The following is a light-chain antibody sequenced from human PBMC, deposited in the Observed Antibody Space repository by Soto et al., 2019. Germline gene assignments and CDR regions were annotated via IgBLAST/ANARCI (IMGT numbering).Light chain of an antibody. Sequence: QPALTQPASVCGSPGQSITISCTGTSSDVGNYNYVSWYQQHPGKAPKLMIYDVSNRPSGVSNRFSGSKSGNTASLTISGLQAEDEADYYCNSYTSSSTYVFGAGTKVTVL. CDR1: SSDVGNYNY. J-gene: IGLJ1*01. CDR2: DVS. CDR3: NSYTSSSTYV. V-gene: IGLV2-14*01.